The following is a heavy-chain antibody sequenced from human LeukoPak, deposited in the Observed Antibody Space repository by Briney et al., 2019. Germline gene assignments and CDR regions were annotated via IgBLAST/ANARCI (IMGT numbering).Heavy chain of an antibody. D-gene: IGHD3-10*01. CDR3: ARGPASGSDFAWFDP. J-gene: IGHJ5*02. V-gene: IGHV4-34*01. CDR2: INHSGST. Sequence: SEALSLTCAVYGGSLSNYYWSWIRQPPGKGLEWIGEINHSGSTKFNPSLKSRVTILVDMSKSQFSLELRSVTAADTAVYYCARGPASGSDFAWFDPWGQGTLVTVSS. CDR1: GGSLSNYY.